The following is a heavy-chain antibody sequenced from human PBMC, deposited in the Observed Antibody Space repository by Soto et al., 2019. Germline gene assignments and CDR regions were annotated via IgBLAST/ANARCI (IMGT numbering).Heavy chain of an antibody. Sequence: QGQLVQSGAEVRKPGASVKVACTASGYTFTDYFIHWVRQAPGQGLEWLGWITPATGCTVFAQNFQGRVTMARDTPVNTVNMELSSLRSGDTALYYCARSTQYSASLEFDYWGQGTLLAVSS. D-gene: IGHD1-1*01. CDR3: ARSTQYSASLEFDY. CDR2: ITPATGCT. J-gene: IGHJ4*02. CDR1: GYTFTDYF. V-gene: IGHV1-2*02.